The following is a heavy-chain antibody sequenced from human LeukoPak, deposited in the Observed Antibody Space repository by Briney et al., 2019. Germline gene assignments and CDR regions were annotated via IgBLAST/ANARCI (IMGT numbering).Heavy chain of an antibody. Sequence: PGRSLRLSCAASGFTFNTYAMHWVRQAPGKGLEWVAVISDNGRRQYYADSVKGRFTISRDNSKNMLYLQMNSLRVEDTAVYYCARELRLRGYFDYWGREPWSPSPQ. V-gene: IGHV3-30*04. CDR1: GFTFNTYA. J-gene: IGHJ4*02. CDR2: ISDNGRRQ. D-gene: IGHD3-10*01. CDR3: ARELRLRGYFDY.